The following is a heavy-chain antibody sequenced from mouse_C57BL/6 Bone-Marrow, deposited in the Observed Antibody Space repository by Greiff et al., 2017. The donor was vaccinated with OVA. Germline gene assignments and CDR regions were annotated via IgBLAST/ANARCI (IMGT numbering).Heavy chain of an antibody. CDR2: ISNLAYSI. CDR1: GFTFSDYG. Sequence: EVQLQESGGGLVQPGGSLKLSCAASGFTFSDYGMAWVRQAPRQGPEWVAFISNLAYSIYYADTVTGRVTISRENAKNTLYLEKSSLRSEDAAMYYCARRFDYAMDYWGQGTSVTVSS. CDR3: ARRFDYAMDY. V-gene: IGHV5-15*04. J-gene: IGHJ4*01.